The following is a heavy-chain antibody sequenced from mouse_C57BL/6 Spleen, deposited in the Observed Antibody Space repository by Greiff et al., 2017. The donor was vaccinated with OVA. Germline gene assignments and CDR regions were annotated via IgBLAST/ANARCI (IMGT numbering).Heavy chain of an antibody. Sequence: QVQLQQPGAELVKPGASVKLSCKASGYTFTSYWMQWVKQRPGQGLEWIGEIDPSDSYTNYNQKFKGKATLTVDTSSSTAYMQLSSLTSEDSAVYYCARGERRLRAMDYWGQGTSVTVSS. CDR3: ARGERRLRAMDY. V-gene: IGHV1-50*01. CDR1: GYTFTSYW. CDR2: IDPSDSYT. D-gene: IGHD3-2*02. J-gene: IGHJ4*01.